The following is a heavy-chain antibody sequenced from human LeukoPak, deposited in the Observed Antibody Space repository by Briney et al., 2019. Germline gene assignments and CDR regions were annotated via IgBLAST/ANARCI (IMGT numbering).Heavy chain of an antibody. J-gene: IGHJ4*02. CDR2: INHSGST. CDR3: ASGIYGSSWDY. D-gene: IGHD6-13*01. V-gene: IGHV4-34*01. Sequence: SETLSLTCAVYGGSFSGYYWSWIRQPPGKGLEWIGEINHSGSTNYNPSLKSRVTISVDTSKNQFPLRLSSVTAADTAVYYCASGIYGSSWDYWGQGTLVTVSS. CDR1: GGSFSGYY.